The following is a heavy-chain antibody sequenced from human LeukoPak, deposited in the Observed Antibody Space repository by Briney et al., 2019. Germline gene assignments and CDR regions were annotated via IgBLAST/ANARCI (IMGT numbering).Heavy chain of an antibody. CDR3: ARDIRGRFDY. V-gene: IGHV3-23*01. CDR1: GFNFSTHA. D-gene: IGHD2-15*01. CDR2: VRGRDGKS. Sequence: GGSLRLSCAVSGFNFSTHAMSWVRQAPGKGLEWVSTVRGRDGKSYYADSMKGRLTISKDISKNTLSLQMNSLRAEDTAVHYCARDIRGRFDYWGQGTLVTVSS. J-gene: IGHJ4*02.